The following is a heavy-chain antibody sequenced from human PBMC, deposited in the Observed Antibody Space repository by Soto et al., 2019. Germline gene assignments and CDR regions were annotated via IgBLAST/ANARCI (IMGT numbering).Heavy chain of an antibody. CDR2: ISGSGGST. CDR1: GFTFSSYA. CDR3: AKLRTDYDYVWGSYHYFDY. D-gene: IGHD3-16*02. J-gene: IGHJ4*02. V-gene: IGHV3-23*01. Sequence: EVQLLESGGGLVQPGGSLRLSCAASGFTFSSYAMSWVRQAPGKGLEWVSAISGSGGSTYYADSVKCRFTISRDNSKNTLYLQMNSLRAEDTAVYYCAKLRTDYDYVWGSYHYFDYWGQGTLVTVSS.